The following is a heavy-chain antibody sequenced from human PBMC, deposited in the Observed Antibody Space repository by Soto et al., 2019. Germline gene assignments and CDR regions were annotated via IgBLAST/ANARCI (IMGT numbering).Heavy chain of an antibody. CDR2: IYYSGNT. J-gene: IGHJ6*03. Sequence: QVQLQESGPGLVKTSQTLSLTCTVSGDSITSGGYYWSWIRQHPGGALEWIGYIYYSGNTYYNPSLKSRLTISIDTSNNQFSLKLTAVTAADTAVYYCARGGRCSSTNCYLGQKGGYYYYMDVWGKGTTVTVSS. CDR1: GDSITSGGYY. D-gene: IGHD2-2*01. CDR3: ARGGRCSSTNCYLGQKGGYYYYMDV. V-gene: IGHV4-31*03.